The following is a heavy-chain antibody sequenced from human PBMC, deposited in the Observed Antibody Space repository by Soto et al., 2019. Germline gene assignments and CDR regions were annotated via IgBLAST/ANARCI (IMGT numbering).Heavy chain of an antibody. J-gene: IGHJ6*02. CDR1: GFIFSDYY. CDR3: ARDLAWKRGKVGRYYYGMDV. Sequence: QVLLVESGGGLVKAGGSLRLSCAASGFIFSDYYMSWVRQTPGKGLEWVSYISTRSTYTHYADSVKGRFTISRDNTKNSLYMQMDSLRVEDTAVYYCARDLAWKRGKVGRYYYGMDVWGQGTTVTVSS. V-gene: IGHV3-11*06. CDR2: ISTRSTYT. D-gene: IGHD1-1*01.